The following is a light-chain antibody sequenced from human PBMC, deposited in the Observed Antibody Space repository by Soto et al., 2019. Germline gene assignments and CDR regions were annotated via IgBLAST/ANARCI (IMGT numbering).Light chain of an antibody. Sequence: DIPMTQSPCTLSASVGDRVTITCRASQNINIWLAWYQQKPGKAPKLLIYNAAYLESGVPSRFSGSGSGTEFTLTISSLQPDDFALYYCQQYNGDSRGFGQGTKVELK. CDR3: QQYNGDSRG. CDR2: NAA. J-gene: IGKJ1*01. V-gene: IGKV1-5*01. CDR1: QNINIW.